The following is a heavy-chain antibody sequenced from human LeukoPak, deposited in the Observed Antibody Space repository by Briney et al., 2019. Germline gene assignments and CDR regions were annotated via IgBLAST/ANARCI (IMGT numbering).Heavy chain of an antibody. J-gene: IGHJ4*02. CDR3: AKGYFSLYYFDY. CDR1: GFTFSSYA. D-gene: IGHD2/OR15-2a*01. CDR2: ISGSGGST. V-gene: IGHV3-23*01. Sequence: PGGSLRLSCAASGFTFSSYAMHWVRQAPGRGLEWVSTISGSGGSTYYADSVKGRFTISRDNSKNTLYLQMNSLRAEDTAVYYCAKGYFSLYYFDYWGQGTLVTVSS.